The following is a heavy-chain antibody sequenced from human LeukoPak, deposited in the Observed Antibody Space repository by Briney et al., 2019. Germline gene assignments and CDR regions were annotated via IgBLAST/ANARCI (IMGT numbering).Heavy chain of an antibody. Sequence: GESLQISCKGSGYSFTSYWIGWVRQMPGKGLEWMGIIYPGDSDTRYSPSFQGQVTISADKSISTAYLQWSSLKASDTAMYYCARHRGDDILTGYYYYFDYWGQGTLVTVSS. V-gene: IGHV5-51*01. D-gene: IGHD3-9*01. CDR2: IYPGDSDT. J-gene: IGHJ4*02. CDR3: ARHRGDDILTGYYYYFDY. CDR1: GYSFTSYW.